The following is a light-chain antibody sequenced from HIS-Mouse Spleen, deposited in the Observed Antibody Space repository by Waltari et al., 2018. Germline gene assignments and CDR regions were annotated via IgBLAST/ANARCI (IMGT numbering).Light chain of an antibody. Sequence: QSALTQPASVSGSPGQSITISSTRTSSDVGGYNYISWYQQQPGKGPKLMIYDVSNRPSGVSNRFSGSKSGNTASLTISGLQAEDEADYYCSSYTSSSTLVFGGGTKLTVL. V-gene: IGLV2-14*03. CDR1: SSDVGGYNY. CDR3: SSYTSSSTLV. J-gene: IGLJ2*01. CDR2: DVS.